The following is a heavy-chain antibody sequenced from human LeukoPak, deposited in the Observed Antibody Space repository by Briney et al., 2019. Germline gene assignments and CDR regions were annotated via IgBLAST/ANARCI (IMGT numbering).Heavy chain of an antibody. D-gene: IGHD2-2*01. CDR1: GITVSTNY. CDR2: INSDGSWT. V-gene: IGHV3-74*01. Sequence: GGSLRLSCAASGITVSTNYMSWVRQAPGKGLVWVSHINSDGSWTSYADSVKGRFTISKDNAKNTVYLQMNNLRAEDTAVYYCVSFYETYWGRGTLVTVSS. J-gene: IGHJ4*02. CDR3: VSFYETY.